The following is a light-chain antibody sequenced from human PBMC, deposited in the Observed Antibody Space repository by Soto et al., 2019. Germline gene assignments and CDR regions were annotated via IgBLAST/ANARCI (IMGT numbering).Light chain of an antibody. CDR2: AAS. J-gene: IGKJ2*01. Sequence: AIQMTQSPSSLSASVGDRVTITCRASQGIRNDLGWYQQKPGKAPKLLIYAASSLQSGVPSRFRASGSGTDFTLTISSLQPEDFDTYYCLQDYNYPYTFGQGTKVDIK. V-gene: IGKV1-6*01. CDR3: LQDYNYPYT. CDR1: QGIRND.